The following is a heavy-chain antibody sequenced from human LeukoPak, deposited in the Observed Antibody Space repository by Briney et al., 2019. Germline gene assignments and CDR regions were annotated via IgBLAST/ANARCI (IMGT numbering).Heavy chain of an antibody. J-gene: IGHJ4*02. D-gene: IGHD3-22*01. Sequence: SETLSLTCTVSGVSISGYYWSWIRQPPGKGLEWIGCIFYSGSTNYNPSLESRLTISVDTSKNQFSLKLSSVTAADTAVYYCARSSDLYDSSGSLGYWGQGTLVTVSS. CDR2: IFYSGST. V-gene: IGHV4-59*01. CDR3: ARSSDLYDSSGSLGY. CDR1: GVSISGYY.